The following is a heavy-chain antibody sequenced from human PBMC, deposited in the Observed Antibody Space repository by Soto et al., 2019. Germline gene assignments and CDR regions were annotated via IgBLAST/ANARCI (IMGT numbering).Heavy chain of an antibody. CDR1: GGSFSGYD. CDR2: INHSGST. D-gene: IGHD5-18*01. CDR3: ARVHRFWYSYRPRGAYGMDV. V-gene: IGHV4-34*01. Sequence: SETLCLTCAVYGGSFSGYDGSWIRQPPGKGVEWIGEINHSGSTNYNPSLKSRVTISVDTSKNQFSLKLSSVTAADTAVYYCARVHRFWYSYRPRGAYGMDVWGQGPTVTVSS. J-gene: IGHJ6*02.